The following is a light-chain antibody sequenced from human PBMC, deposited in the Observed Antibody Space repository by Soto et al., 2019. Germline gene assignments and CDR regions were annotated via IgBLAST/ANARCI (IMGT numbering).Light chain of an antibody. CDR2: AAS. CDR3: HQSYITPLT. J-gene: IGKJ5*01. Sequence: DIQMTQSPSSLSASVGDRLTITCRASQSISNYLNWYQQKPGKAPKLLIYAASSLQSGVPSRFSGSGSGTDFTLIISSLQPADFATYHCHQSYITPLTFGQGTRLEIK. CDR1: QSISNY. V-gene: IGKV1-39*01.